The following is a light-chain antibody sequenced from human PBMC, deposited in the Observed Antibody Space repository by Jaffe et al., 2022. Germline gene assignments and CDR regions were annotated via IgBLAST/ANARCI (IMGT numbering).Light chain of an antibody. V-gene: IGLV2-23*02. Sequence: QSALTQPASVSGSPGQSITISCTGTSSDIGSYNLVSWYQQYPGKAPKLMIYEVTKRPSGVSNRFSGSQSGNTASLTISGLQAEDEGDYYCCSYARSSTFVVFGGGTKVTVL. CDR3: CSYARSSTFVV. J-gene: IGLJ2*01. CDR2: EVT. CDR1: SSDIGSYNL.